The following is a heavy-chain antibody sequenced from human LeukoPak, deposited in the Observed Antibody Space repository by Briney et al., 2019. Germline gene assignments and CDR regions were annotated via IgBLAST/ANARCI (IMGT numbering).Heavy chain of an antibody. Sequence: PSVKVSCTASGYTFTRYGISWVRQAPGQGLECMGWISAYNGNTNYAQKLQGRVTMTTDTSTNTAYMELRSLRSDDTAVYYCARLRAAATSGMDVWGQGTTVTVSS. CDR1: GYTFTRYG. V-gene: IGHV1-18*01. CDR2: ISAYNGNT. J-gene: IGHJ6*02. D-gene: IGHD6-13*01. CDR3: ARLRAAATSGMDV.